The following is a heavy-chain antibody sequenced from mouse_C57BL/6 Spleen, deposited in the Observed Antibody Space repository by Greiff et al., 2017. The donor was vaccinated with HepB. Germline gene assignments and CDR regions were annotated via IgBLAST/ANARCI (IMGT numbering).Heavy chain of an antibody. Sequence: HVKLVESGPGLVAPSQSLSITCTVSGFSLTSYAISWVRQPPGKGLEWLGVIWTGGGTNYNSALKSRLSISKDNSKSQVFLKMNSLQTDDTARYNCAREGQLRLRGPFYAMDYWGQGTSVTVSS. J-gene: IGHJ4*01. CDR1: GFSLTSYA. D-gene: IGHD3-2*02. V-gene: IGHV2-9-1*01. CDR3: AREGQLRLRGPFYAMDY. CDR2: IWTGGGT.